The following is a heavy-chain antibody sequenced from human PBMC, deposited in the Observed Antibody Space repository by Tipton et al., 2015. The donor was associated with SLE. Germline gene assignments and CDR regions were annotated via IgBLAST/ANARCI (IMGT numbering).Heavy chain of an antibody. V-gene: IGHV4-59*12. J-gene: IGHJ5*02. CDR2: IYYSGST. Sequence: TLSLTCTVSGGSISSYYWSWIRQPPGKRLEWIGYIYYSGSTYYNPSLKSRVTISVDTSKNQFSLKVNSVTAADTAVYYCVRDPDYNWFDPWGQGILVTVSS. CDR3: VRDPDYNWFDP. CDR1: GGSISSYY.